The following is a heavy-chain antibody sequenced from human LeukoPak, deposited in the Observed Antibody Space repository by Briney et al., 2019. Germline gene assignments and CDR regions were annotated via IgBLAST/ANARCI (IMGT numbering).Heavy chain of an antibody. CDR1: GYIITSGYY. Sequence: SETLSLTCAVSGYIITSGYYWGWIRQPPGKGLEWIGTIYHSGSTYYNPSLKSRVTISVDTSKNQFSLKLSSVTAADTAVYYCARHYDNLTGFFDYWGQGTLVTVSS. CDR2: IYHSGST. D-gene: IGHD3-9*01. V-gene: IGHV4-38-2*01. CDR3: ARHYDNLTGFFDY. J-gene: IGHJ4*02.